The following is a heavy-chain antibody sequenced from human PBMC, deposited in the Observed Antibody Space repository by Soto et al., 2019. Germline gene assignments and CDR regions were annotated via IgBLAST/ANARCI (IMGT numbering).Heavy chain of an antibody. CDR1: GFSFGRYA. CDR2: IPYDGGNR. V-gene: IGHV3-30-3*01. J-gene: IGHJ6*02. Sequence: GGYLRISCAASGFSFGRYAMRWVRQAPGKGLEWVASIPYDGGNRKYADSVKGRFTISRDNAKDMLYLHMSSLGPDDTSVYYCAKEYLDYGPDVWGQGTSVTVSS. CDR3: AKEYLDYGPDV.